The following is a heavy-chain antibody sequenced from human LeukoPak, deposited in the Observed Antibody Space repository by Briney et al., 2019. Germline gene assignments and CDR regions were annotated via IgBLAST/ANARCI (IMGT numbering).Heavy chain of an antibody. Sequence: ASVKVSCKASGYTFTGYYMHWVRQAPGQGLEWMGWINSNSGGTNYAQKFQGRVTMTRDTSITTAYMEPSRLTSDDTAMYYCARYSGQLNAFDVWGQGTVVTVSS. CDR2: INSNSGGT. CDR3: ARYSGQLNAFDV. D-gene: IGHD3-10*01. CDR1: GYTFTGYY. V-gene: IGHV1-2*02. J-gene: IGHJ3*01.